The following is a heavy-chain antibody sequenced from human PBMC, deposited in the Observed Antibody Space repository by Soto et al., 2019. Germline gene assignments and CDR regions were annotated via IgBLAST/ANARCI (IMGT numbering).Heavy chain of an antibody. CDR1: GASITGYY. Sequence: QVHLQESGPGLVKPSDTLSLTCTVSGASITGYYWSWMRQPPGKGLEWIGYVYYTGTTNYSPSLQSRVAISVVPSKKQFSPSLNSVTATDTAVYYCARGRRWDGGGWGFDYWGQGALVSVSS. CDR2: VYYTGTT. D-gene: IGHD1-26*01. J-gene: IGHJ4*02. V-gene: IGHV4-59*07. CDR3: ARGRRWDGGGWGFDY.